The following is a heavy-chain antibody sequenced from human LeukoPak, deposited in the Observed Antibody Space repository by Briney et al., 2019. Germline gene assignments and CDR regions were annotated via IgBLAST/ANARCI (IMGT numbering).Heavy chain of an antibody. CDR3: ATMAQMTTVTTSYYYYGMDV. V-gene: IGHV1-24*01. Sequence: ASVKVSCKVSGYTLTELSMHWVRQGPGKGLEWMGGFDPEDGETIYAQKFQGRVTLTEDTSTDTAYMELSSLRSEDTAVYYCATMAQMTTVTTSYYYYGMDVWGQGTTVTVSS. J-gene: IGHJ6*02. CDR2: FDPEDGET. CDR1: GYTLTELS. D-gene: IGHD4-11*01.